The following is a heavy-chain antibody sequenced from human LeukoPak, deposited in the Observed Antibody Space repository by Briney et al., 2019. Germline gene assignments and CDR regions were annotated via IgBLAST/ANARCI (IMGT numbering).Heavy chain of an antibody. Sequence: GGSLRLSCAASGLTFSSYAMSWVRQAPGKGLEWVSAISGSGGSTYYADSVKGRFTISRDNSKNTLYLQMNSLRVEDTAVYYCAREGRVSGYDFDCWGQGTLVTVSS. D-gene: IGHD5-12*01. V-gene: IGHV3-23*01. CDR1: GLTFSSYA. CDR2: ISGSGGST. J-gene: IGHJ4*02. CDR3: AREGRVSGYDFDC.